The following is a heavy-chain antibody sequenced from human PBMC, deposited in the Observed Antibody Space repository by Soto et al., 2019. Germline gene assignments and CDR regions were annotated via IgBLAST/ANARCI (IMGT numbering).Heavy chain of an antibody. Sequence: EVQLLESGGGLVQPGGSLRLSCAASGFIFSNYVLSWVRQAPGKGLEWVSAISGTGGSTYYADSVKGRFTISRDNSKNMLYVQMNSLRVEDPAVYYCAKDGNRVRGRDYWGEGTMVTVSS. V-gene: IGHV3-23*01. CDR2: ISGTGGST. CDR1: GFIFSNYV. CDR3: AKDGNRVRGRDY. D-gene: IGHD3-10*01. J-gene: IGHJ4*02.